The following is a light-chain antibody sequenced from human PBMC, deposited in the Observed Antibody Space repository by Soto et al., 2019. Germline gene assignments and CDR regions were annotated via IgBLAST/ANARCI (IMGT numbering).Light chain of an antibody. Sequence: EVVLTQSPVPLSLSPGERATLSCRASQSFRGLLAWYQQKPGQAPRLLIYDAYNRAPGIPARFSGSGSGTDFTLTISSLEPEDSAVYDCQQRRMWPITFGQGTRLEIK. CDR3: QQRRMWPIT. CDR2: DAY. V-gene: IGKV3-11*01. J-gene: IGKJ5*01. CDR1: QSFRGL.